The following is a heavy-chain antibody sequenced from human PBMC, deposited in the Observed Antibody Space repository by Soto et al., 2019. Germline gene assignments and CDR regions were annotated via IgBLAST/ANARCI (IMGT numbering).Heavy chain of an antibody. D-gene: IGHD2-2*01. CDR1: GFTFSSYG. CDR3: ARSDIVLVPAAIPY. Sequence: GGSLRLSCAASGFTFSSYGMHWVRQAPGKGLEWVAVISYDGSNKYYADSVKGRFTISRDNSKNTLYLQMNSLRAEDTAVYYCARSDIVLVPAAIPYWGQGTLVTVS. CDR2: ISYDGSNK. V-gene: IGHV3-30*03. J-gene: IGHJ4*02.